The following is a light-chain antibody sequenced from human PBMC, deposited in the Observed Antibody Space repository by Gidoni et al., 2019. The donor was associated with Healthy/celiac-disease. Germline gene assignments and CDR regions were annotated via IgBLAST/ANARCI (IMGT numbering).Light chain of an antibody. J-gene: IGKJ4*01. CDR1: ESVSSD. CDR2: DAS. CDR3: QQRSNWPLLT. V-gene: IGKV3-11*01. Sequence: ENVLTQSPATLSLSPGERATLSCRASESVSSDLAWYQQNPGQAPRLLIYDASTRATGIPARFSGSGSGTDFSLTISSLEPEDFAVYYCQQRSNWPLLTFGGGTKVEIK.